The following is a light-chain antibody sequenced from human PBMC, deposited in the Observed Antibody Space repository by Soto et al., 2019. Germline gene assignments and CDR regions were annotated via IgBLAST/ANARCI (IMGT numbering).Light chain of an antibody. CDR3: CSYAGTYTLFI. CDR2: DVT. CDR1: STDVGAYKY. J-gene: IGLJ2*01. V-gene: IGLV2-11*01. Sequence: QSVLTQPRSVSGSPGQSVTISCTGTSTDVGAYKYVSWYQQRPGKAPRLMIYDVTERPSGVPDRFSGSKSGNTASLTISGLQAEDEGDYYCCSYAGTYTLFIFGGGTKLTVL.